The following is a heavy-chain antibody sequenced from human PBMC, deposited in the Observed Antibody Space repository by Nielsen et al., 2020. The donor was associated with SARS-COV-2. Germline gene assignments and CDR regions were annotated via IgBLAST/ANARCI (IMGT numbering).Heavy chain of an antibody. CDR2: IIPIFGTA. V-gene: IGHV1-69*13. J-gene: IGHJ5*02. Sequence: SVKVSCKASGGTFSSYAISWVRQAPGQGLEWMGGIIPIFGTANYAQKFQGRVTITADESTSTAYMELSSLRSEDTVVYYCARWGKLNYYDFMARGDWFDPWGQGTLVTVSS. CDR3: ARWGKLNYYDFMARGDWFDP. D-gene: IGHD3-22*01. CDR1: GGTFSSYA.